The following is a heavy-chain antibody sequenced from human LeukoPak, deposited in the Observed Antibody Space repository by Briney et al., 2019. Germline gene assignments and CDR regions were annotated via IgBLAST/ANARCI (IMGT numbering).Heavy chain of an antibody. CDR1: GGSISSSSYY. J-gene: IGHJ4*02. D-gene: IGHD6-19*01. CDR2: IYYSGST. V-gene: IGHV4-39*01. CDR3: ARRRSGWYNVDY. Sequence: SETLSLTCTVSGGSISSSSYYWGWIRQPPGKGLEWIGSIYYSGSTYYNPSLKSRVTISVDTSKNQFSLKLSSVTAADTAVYYCARRRSGWYNVDYWGQGTLVTVSS.